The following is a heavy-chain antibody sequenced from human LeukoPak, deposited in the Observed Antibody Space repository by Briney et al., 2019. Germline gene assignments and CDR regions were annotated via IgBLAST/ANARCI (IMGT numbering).Heavy chain of an antibody. CDR3: AKFEVVNQYYFDY. Sequence: GGSLRLSCAASGFSFSSYWMHWVRQAPGKGLVWVSRIKTDGSSATYADSVKGRFTISRDNSKNTLYLQMNSLRAEDTAVYYCAKFEVVNQYYFDYWGQGTLVTVSS. V-gene: IGHV3-74*01. CDR1: GFSFSSYW. D-gene: IGHD4-23*01. J-gene: IGHJ4*02. CDR2: IKTDGSSA.